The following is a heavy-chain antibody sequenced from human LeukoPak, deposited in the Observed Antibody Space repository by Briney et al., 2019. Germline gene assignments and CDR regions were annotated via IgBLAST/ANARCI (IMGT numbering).Heavy chain of an antibody. CDR2: ISHDGGNK. D-gene: IGHD5-12*01. V-gene: IGHV3-30*03. CDR1: GFTFRTHD. Sequence: PGRSLRLSCAASGFTFRTHDMHWVRQAPGKGLEWVAVISHDGGNKYYADSVKGRFTISRDNSKNTVYLQTNSLRSDDTAVYYCARDGQGHIVATIDLDYYYGMDVWGQGTTVTVSS. J-gene: IGHJ6*02. CDR3: ARDGQGHIVATIDLDYYYGMDV.